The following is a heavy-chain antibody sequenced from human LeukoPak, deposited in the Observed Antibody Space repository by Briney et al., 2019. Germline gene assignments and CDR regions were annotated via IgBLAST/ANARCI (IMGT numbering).Heavy chain of an antibody. V-gene: IGHV3-7*01. CDR3: AREGAGGFDY. Sequence: SSGSYYWSWIRQTPGKGLEWVANIKQDGSRIEYVDSVKGRFTISRDNAKNSLYLQMNSLRAEDTAVYYCAREGAGGFDYWGQGTLVTVSS. J-gene: IGHJ4*02. CDR1: SSGSYY. CDR2: IKQDGSRI. D-gene: IGHD1-26*01.